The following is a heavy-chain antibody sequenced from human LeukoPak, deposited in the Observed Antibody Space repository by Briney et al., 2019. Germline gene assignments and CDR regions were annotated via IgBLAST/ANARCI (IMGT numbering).Heavy chain of an antibody. V-gene: IGHV1-3*01. Sequence: ASVKVSCKASGYTFTSYAMHWVRQAPGQRLEWMGWINAGNGNTKYSQKFQGRVTITRDTSAGTAYMELSSLRFEDTAVYYCARDLYYGSGSPPYYYYGMDVWGKGTTVTVSS. J-gene: IGHJ6*04. CDR3: ARDLYYGSGSPPYYYYGMDV. D-gene: IGHD3-10*01. CDR2: INAGNGNT. CDR1: GYTFTSYA.